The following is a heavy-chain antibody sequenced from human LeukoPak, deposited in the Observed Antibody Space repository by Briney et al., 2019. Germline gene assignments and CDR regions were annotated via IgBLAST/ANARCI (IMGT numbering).Heavy chain of an antibody. CDR2: IYTSGST. CDR1: GGSISSGSYY. V-gene: IGHV4-61*02. J-gene: IGHJ4*02. CDR3: AGQNYYDSSGLDY. D-gene: IGHD3-22*01. Sequence: NPSETLSPTCTVSGGSISSGSYYWSWIRQPAGKGLEWIGRIYTSGSTNYNPSLRSRVTISVDTSKNQFSLKLSSVTAADTAVYYCAGQNYYDSSGLDYWGQGTLVTVSS.